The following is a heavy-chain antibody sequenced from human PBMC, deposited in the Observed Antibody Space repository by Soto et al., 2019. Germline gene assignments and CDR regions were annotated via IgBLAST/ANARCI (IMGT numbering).Heavy chain of an antibody. Sequence: QITLKESGPTLVKPTQTLTLTCTFSGFSLSTSGVGVGWIRQPPGKALEWLALIYWDDDKRYSPSLKSRLTITKVASKIEVVLTMTNMDPVDTATYSCAHRRVERYFDYWGQGTLVTVSS. D-gene: IGHD1-26*01. J-gene: IGHJ4*02. CDR2: IYWDDDK. CDR1: GFSLSTSGVG. CDR3: AHRRVERYFDY. V-gene: IGHV2-5*02.